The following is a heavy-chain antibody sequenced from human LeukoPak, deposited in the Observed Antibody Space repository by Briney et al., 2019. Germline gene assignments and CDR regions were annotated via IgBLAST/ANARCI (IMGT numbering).Heavy chain of an antibody. D-gene: IGHD2-2*01. CDR3: AGGRTDIVVVPATLRNYYFDY. CDR1: GGTFSSYD. J-gene: IGHJ4*02. CDR2: IMPMFGKA. V-gene: IGHV1-69*06. Sequence: SVKVSCKASGGTFSSYDISWVRQAPGQGLEWMGGIMPMFGKAHYAQKFQGRVTTTADKATSTAYMELSSLRSEDTAVYYCAGGRTDIVVVPATLRNYYFDYWGQGTLVTVSS.